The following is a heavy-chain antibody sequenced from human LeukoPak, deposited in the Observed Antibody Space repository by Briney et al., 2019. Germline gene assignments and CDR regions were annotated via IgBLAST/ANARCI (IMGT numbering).Heavy chain of an antibody. CDR3: AKQGGSRVPVGLRTNYYYYYMDV. Sequence: ASVKVSCKASGGTFSSYAISWVRQAPGQGLEWMGGIIPIFGTANYAQKFQGRVTITADESTSTAYMELSSLRAEDTAVYYCAKQGGSRVPVGLRTNYYYYYMDVWGKGTTVTVSS. D-gene: IGHD1/OR15-1a*01. V-gene: IGHV1-69*13. J-gene: IGHJ6*03. CDR2: IIPIFGTA. CDR1: GGTFSSYA.